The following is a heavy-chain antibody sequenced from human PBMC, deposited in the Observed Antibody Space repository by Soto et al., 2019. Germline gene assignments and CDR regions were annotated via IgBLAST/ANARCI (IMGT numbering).Heavy chain of an antibody. D-gene: IGHD2-15*01. CDR1: GYSFAKYC. CDR2: IYPDESDT. V-gene: IGHV5-51*01. J-gene: IGHJ6*04. CDR3: VRMGFSGGGDLSYYYYGMDI. Sequence: PGESLKISCKGPGYSFAKYCIGWVRQIPGKGLEWMAIIYPDESDTRYSPPFQGQVTISADKSISTAYLQWSSLKASDTAMYYCVRMGFSGGGDLSYYYYGMDIWGKGTTVTVSS.